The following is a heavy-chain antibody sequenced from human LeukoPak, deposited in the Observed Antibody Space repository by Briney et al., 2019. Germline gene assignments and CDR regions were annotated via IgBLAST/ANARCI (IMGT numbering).Heavy chain of an antibody. CDR3: ARVRDCSSTSCPFYYYYYYMDV. D-gene: IGHD2-2*01. Sequence: SVKVSCKASGGTFSSYAISWVRQAPGQGLEWMGGIIPIFGTANYAQKFQGRVTITADESTSTAYMELSSLRSEDTAVYYCARVRDCSSTSCPFYYYYYYMDVWGKGTTVTVSS. V-gene: IGHV1-69*13. J-gene: IGHJ6*03. CDR1: GGTFSSYA. CDR2: IIPIFGTA.